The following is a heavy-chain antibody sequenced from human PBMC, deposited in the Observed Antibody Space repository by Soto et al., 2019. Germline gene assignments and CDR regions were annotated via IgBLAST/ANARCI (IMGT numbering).Heavy chain of an antibody. CDR3: ARIRAWEQLFDY. D-gene: IGHD1-26*01. V-gene: IGHV2-5*02. CDR1: GFSLSTSGVG. J-gene: IGHJ4*02. Sequence: SGPTLVNPTQTLTLTCTFSGFSLSTSGVGVGWIRQPPGKALEWLALIYWDDDKRYSPSLKTRLSITKDTSKKQVVVTMTNMDPVDTATYYCARIRAWEQLFDYWGQGTLVTAPQ. CDR2: IYWDDDK.